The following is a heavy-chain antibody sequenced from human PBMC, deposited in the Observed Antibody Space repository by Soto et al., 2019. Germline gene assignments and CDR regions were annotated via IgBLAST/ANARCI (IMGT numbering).Heavy chain of an antibody. Sequence: GASVKVSCKASGGTFSSYAISWVRQAPGQGLEWMGGIIPIFGTANYAQKFQGRVTITADESTSTAYMELSSLRSEDTAVYYCARDTSSLPLSAYYYYGMDVWGQGTTVTVYS. CDR3: ARDTSSLPLSAYYYYGMDV. CDR1: GGTFSSYA. V-gene: IGHV1-69*13. J-gene: IGHJ6*02. CDR2: IIPIFGTA.